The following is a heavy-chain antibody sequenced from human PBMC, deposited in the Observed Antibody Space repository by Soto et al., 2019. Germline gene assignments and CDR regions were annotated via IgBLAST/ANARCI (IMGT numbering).Heavy chain of an antibody. CDR1: GGSISSYY. CDR2: IYYSGST. J-gene: IGHJ4*02. V-gene: IGHV4-59*01. Sequence: SETLSLTCTVSGGSISSYYWSWIRQPPGKGLEWIGYIYYSGSTNYNPSLKSRVTISVDTSKNQFSLKLSSVTAADTAVYYCASAFRGNNTYPSYFDYWDQGTLVTVSS. CDR3: ASAFRGNNTYPSYFDY. D-gene: IGHD3-10*01.